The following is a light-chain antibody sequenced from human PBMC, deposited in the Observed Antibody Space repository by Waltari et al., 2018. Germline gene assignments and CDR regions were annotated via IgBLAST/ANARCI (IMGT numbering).Light chain of an antibody. CDR1: QLGAKF. J-gene: IGLJ2*01. Sequence: SYELAQPPSVSVSPGQTATIACSGDQLGAKFTSWYQQKPGQSPVLVIYQDSTRPSGIPERFSGSNSGNTATLTISGTQAIDAADYYCQAWDSSIGGVFGGGTKLTVL. CDR2: QDS. V-gene: IGLV3-1*01. CDR3: QAWDSSIGGV.